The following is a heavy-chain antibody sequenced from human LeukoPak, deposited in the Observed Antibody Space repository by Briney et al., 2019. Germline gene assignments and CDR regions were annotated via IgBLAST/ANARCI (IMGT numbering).Heavy chain of an antibody. J-gene: IGHJ4*02. D-gene: IGHD3-22*01. V-gene: IGHV5-51*01. CDR2: IYPVDSDT. Sequence: GESLKISCKGSGYSFTSYWIGWVRQMPGKGLEWMGSIYPVDSDTTYSPSFQGQVTISADKSISTAYLQWSSLKAPDTAMYYCARHPGDYYDSSGYYFGNWGQGTLVTVSS. CDR1: GYSFTSYW. CDR3: ARHPGDYYDSSGYYFGN.